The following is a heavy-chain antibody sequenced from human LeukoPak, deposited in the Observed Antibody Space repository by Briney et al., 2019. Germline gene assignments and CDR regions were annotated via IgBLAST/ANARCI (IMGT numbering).Heavy chain of an antibody. Sequence: GGSLRLSCAASGFTFSSYAMSGVRQAPGKGLECVSAISGSGGSTYYADSVKGRFTISRDNSKHTLYLQMNSLRAEDTAVYYCAKDRPVGATSYYYYGMDVWGQGTTVTVSS. CDR1: GFTFSSYA. D-gene: IGHD1-26*01. V-gene: IGHV3-23*01. CDR2: ISGSGGST. CDR3: AKDRPVGATSYYYYGMDV. J-gene: IGHJ6*02.